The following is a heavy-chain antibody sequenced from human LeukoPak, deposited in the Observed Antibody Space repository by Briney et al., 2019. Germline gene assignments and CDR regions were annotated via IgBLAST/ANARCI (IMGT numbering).Heavy chain of an antibody. J-gene: IGHJ4*02. CDR1: GFTFDDYA. D-gene: IGHD5-24*01. Sequence: GGSLRLSCAASGFTFDDYAMHWVRQAPGKGLEWVSLISGDGGSTYYADSVKGRFTISRDNSKNSLYPKLNSLRTEDPALYYCAKDSGPLFVEMATMYFDYWGQGTLVTVSS. V-gene: IGHV3-43*02. CDR2: ISGDGGST. CDR3: AKDSGPLFVEMATMYFDY.